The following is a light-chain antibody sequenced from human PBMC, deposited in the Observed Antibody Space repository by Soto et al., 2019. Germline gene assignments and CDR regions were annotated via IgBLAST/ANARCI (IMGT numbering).Light chain of an antibody. CDR2: AAS. Sequence: DIQMTQSPSFLSASVGDRVTITCRASQSISSYLNWYQQKPGKAPKLLIYAASSLQSEIPSRFSGSGSGTDFTLPISSLQPEDFATYYCQQSYSTPRTFGQGTKVEIK. J-gene: IGKJ1*01. CDR1: QSISSY. CDR3: QQSYSTPRT. V-gene: IGKV1-39*01.